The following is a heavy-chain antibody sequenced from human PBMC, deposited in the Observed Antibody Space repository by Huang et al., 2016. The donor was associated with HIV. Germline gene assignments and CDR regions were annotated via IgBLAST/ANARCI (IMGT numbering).Heavy chain of an antibody. D-gene: IGHD5-12*01. CDR3: AKDREDSAYQLDY. Sequence: QVQLVESGGGVVQPGRSLRLSCAASGFTFSNYGVHWVRQGPGKGLEWGAAISYDGSYQYYSDSVKGRFTISRDDSQNTLYLQMSSLRAEDTAVYFCAKDREDSAYQLDYWGQGTRVTVSS. CDR1: GFTFSNYG. CDR2: ISYDGSYQ. V-gene: IGHV3-30*18. J-gene: IGHJ4*02.